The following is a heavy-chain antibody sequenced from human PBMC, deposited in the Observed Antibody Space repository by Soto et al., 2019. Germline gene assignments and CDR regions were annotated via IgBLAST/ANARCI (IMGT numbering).Heavy chain of an antibody. Sequence: PGGSLRLSCAASGFTFSDYWMHWVRQAPGKGLVWVSRINADGSSTNYANSLKGRFTISRDNAKNILYLQMNSLTAEDTAVYYCARGAYCSDNTCFSHYFYPMDVWGQGTTVTVSS. V-gene: IGHV3-74*01. D-gene: IGHD2-15*01. CDR3: ARGAYCSDNTCFSHYFYPMDV. CDR1: GFTFSDYW. CDR2: INADGSST. J-gene: IGHJ6*02.